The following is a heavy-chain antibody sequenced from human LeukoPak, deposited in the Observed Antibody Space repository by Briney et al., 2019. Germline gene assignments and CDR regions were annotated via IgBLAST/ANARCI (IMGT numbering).Heavy chain of an antibody. J-gene: IGHJ4*02. V-gene: IGHV3-33*06. CDR2: IWYDGSNK. D-gene: IGHD1-26*01. CDR1: GFTFSSYG. CDR3: AKPRMGWELGVVDYFDY. Sequence: GRSLRLSCAASGFTFSSYGMHWVRQTPGKGLEWVAVIWYDGSNKYYADSVKGRFTISRDNSKNTLYLQMNSLRAEDTAVYYCAKPRMGWELGVVDYFDYWGQGTLVTVSS.